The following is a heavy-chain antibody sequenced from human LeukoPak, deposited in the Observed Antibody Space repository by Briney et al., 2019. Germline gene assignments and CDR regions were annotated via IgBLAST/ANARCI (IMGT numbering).Heavy chain of an antibody. CDR2: ISGSGGST. J-gene: IGHJ4*02. Sequence: SGGSLRLSCAVSGITLSNYGMSWVRQAPGKGLEWVSAISGSGGSTYYADSVRGRFTISRDNSNNTLYLQMNSLRAEDTAVYYCAKDDYDFWSGYDYWGQGTLVTVSS. CDR3: AKDDYDFWSGYDY. D-gene: IGHD3-3*01. V-gene: IGHV3-23*01. CDR1: GITLSNYG.